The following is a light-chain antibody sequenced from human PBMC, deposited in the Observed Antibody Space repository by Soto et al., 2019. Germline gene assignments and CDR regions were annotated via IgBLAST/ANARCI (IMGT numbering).Light chain of an antibody. Sequence: DIQMTQSPSTLSASVGDRVTITCRARQSISSWLAWYQQKPGKAPKLLIYDASSLESWVPSRFSGSGSGTEFNLPISSLQPDDFATYYCQQYNSYPYTFRQGTKLEIK. V-gene: IGKV1-5*01. CDR2: DAS. J-gene: IGKJ2*01. CDR1: QSISSW. CDR3: QQYNSYPYT.